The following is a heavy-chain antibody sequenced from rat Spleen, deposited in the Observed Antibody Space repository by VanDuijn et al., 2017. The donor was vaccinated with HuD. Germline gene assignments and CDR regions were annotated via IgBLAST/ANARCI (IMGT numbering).Heavy chain of an antibody. CDR3: AGQYYGYTD. J-gene: IGHJ3*01. D-gene: IGHD1-6*01. CDR2: ISYDGGST. CDR1: GFTFSNYG. Sequence: EVQLVESGGGLVQPGRSLKLSCAASGFTFSNYGMAWVRQTPTKGLERVAYISYDGGSTYYRDSVKGRFTISRDNAKSTLYLQMDSLRSEDTASYFCAGQYYGYTDWGQGTLVTVSS. V-gene: IGHV5-29*01.